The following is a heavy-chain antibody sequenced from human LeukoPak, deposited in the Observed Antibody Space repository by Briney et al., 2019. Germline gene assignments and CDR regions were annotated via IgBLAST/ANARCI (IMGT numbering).Heavy chain of an antibody. D-gene: IGHD3-16*01. CDR1: GFTFDDYA. CDR2: ITSDGSTT. CDR3: AGDYIWGRLF. V-gene: IGHV3-74*01. J-gene: IGHJ4*01. Sequence: PGGSLRLSCGVSGFTFDDYAMHWVRQTPGKGLMWVSRITSDGSTTWYADSVRGRFTVSRDNAKNTLFLEMNSLRDEDTAVYYCAGDYIWGRLFWGQGTLVTVSS.